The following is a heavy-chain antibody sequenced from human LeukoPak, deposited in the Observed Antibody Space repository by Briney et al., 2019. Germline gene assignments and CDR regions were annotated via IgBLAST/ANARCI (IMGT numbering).Heavy chain of an antibody. V-gene: IGHV4-59*01. J-gene: IGHJ4*02. D-gene: IGHD1-26*01. CDR2: IYYSGST. Sequence: SETLSLTCSVSSGSISSYYWSWIRQPPGKGLEWIGYIYYSGSTNYNPSLKSRVTISVDTSKNQFSLKLSSVTAADTAVYYCARQYSGSYYSFAYWGQGTLVTVS. CDR1: SGSISSYY. CDR3: ARQYSGSYYSFAY.